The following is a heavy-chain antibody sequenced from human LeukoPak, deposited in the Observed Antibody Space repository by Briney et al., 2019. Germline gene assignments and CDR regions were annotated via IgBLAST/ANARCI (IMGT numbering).Heavy chain of an antibody. V-gene: IGHV3-11*04. CDR3: ARVRPRYCSSTSCYTMAGYFDY. J-gene: IGHJ4*02. CDR1: GFTFSDYY. D-gene: IGHD2-2*02. CDR2: ISSSGSTI. Sequence: GGSLRLSCAASGFTFSDYYMSWIRQAPGKGLEWVSYISSSGSTIYYADSVKGRFTISRDNAKNSLYLQMNSLRAEDTAVYYCARVRPRYCSSTSCYTMAGYFDYWGQGTLVTVSS.